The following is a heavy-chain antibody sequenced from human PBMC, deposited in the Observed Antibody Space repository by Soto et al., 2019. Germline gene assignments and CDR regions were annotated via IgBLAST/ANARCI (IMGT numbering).Heavy chain of an antibody. CDR3: AREPSYNYYYGLDV. J-gene: IGHJ6*02. D-gene: IGHD3-10*01. CDR1: GYSFSSYA. V-gene: IGHV3-30-3*01. CDR2: ISYDGSNK. Sequence: GGSLRLSCAASGYSFSSYAMHWVRQAPGKGLEWVAVISYDGSNKYYADSVKGRFTISRDNSKNTLYLQMNSLRAEDTAVYYCAREPSYNYYYGLDVWGQGTTVTVSS.